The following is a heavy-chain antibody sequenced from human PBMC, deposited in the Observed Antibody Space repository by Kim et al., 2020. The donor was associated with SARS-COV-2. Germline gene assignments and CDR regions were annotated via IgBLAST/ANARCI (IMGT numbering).Heavy chain of an antibody. D-gene: IGHD3-10*01. J-gene: IGHJ4*02. V-gene: IGHV4-59*09. Sequence: KYGTALTSGDTISIDTSRNQFSLRLASVTAADTAVYYCARGSGGTSGFDYWGQGTLVTVSS. CDR3: ARGSGGTSGFDY.